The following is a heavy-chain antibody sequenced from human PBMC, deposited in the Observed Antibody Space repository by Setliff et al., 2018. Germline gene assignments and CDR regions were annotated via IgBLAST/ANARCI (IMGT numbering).Heavy chain of an antibody. J-gene: IGHJ4*02. CDR1: GYTFTSYG. Sequence: ASVKVSCKASGYTFTSYGISWVRQAPGQGLEWMGWISGYNGNTNYAYKLQGRVTMTTDTSTSTAYMEVGSLRSDDTAVYYCARRVRIAVLNLYYFEYWGQGTLVTVSS. D-gene: IGHD6-19*01. V-gene: IGHV1-18*01. CDR3: ARRVRIAVLNLYYFEY. CDR2: ISGYNGNT.